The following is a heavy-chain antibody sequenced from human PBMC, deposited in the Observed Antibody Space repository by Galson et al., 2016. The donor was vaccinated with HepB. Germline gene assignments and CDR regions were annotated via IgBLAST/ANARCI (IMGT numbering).Heavy chain of an antibody. J-gene: IGHJ4*02. V-gene: IGHV3-33*01. CDR3: ARGVGYGSGRHFDY. CDR1: GFTFSSYG. CDR2: IWHDGSNK. Sequence: SLRPSCAASGFTFSSYGLHWVRQAPGKGLEWMAVIWHDGSNKYYADSVKGRFTISRDNSKNALYLQMNSLRAEDPAVYYFARGVGYGSGRHFDYWGQGTLVTVSS. D-gene: IGHD3-10*01.